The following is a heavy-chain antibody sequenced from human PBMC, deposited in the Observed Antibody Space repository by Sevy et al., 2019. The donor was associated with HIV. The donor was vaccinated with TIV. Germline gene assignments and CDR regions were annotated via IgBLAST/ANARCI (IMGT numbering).Heavy chain of an antibody. CDR3: TRDRTXSSGWLGNYYYDMDV. CDR1: GXTFTGYY. V-gene: IGHV1-2*04. CDR2: INPNTGGT. D-gene: IGHD6-19*01. Sequence: ASVKVSCKASGXTFTGYYIHWVRQAPGQGLEWMGWINPNTGGTNFAQKFQGWVTMTRDTSITTAYMELSRLRSDDTAVYYCTRDRTXSSGWLGNYYYDMDVWGQGTTVTVSS. J-gene: IGHJ6*02.